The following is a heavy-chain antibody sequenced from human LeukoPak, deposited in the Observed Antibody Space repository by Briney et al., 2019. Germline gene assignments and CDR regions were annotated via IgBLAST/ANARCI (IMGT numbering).Heavy chain of an antibody. CDR1: GDSIRRSTYY. Sequence: PSETLSLTCTVSGDSIRRSTYYWNWIRQSAGKGLEWIGRAYTTGRTNYNPSLKCRVTISLDTSNNQFSLKLSSVAAADTAIYYCARSDIAWCGWFDPWGQGTLVTVSS. J-gene: IGHJ5*02. V-gene: IGHV4-61*02. CDR2: AYTTGRT. CDR3: ARSDIAWCGWFDP. D-gene: IGHD4/OR15-4a*01.